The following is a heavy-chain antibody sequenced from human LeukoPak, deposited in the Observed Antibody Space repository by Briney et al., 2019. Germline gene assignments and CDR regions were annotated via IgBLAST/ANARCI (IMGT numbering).Heavy chain of an antibody. D-gene: IGHD6-13*01. J-gene: IGHJ6*03. CDR1: GFTFSSYA. Sequence: GGSLRLSCAASGFTFSSYAMSWVRQAPGKGLDWVSAISGSSGDSTYYADSVKGRFTISRYNSKNTLYLQMNGLRAEDTAVYYCAKDLEAAALYYYYYMDVWGKGTTVTVSS. CDR3: AKDLEAAALYYYYYMDV. V-gene: IGHV3-23*01. CDR2: ISGSSGDST.